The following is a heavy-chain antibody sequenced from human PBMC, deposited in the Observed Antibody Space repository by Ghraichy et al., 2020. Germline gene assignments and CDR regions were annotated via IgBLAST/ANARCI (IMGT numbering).Heavy chain of an antibody. V-gene: IGHV4-34*01. D-gene: IGHD1-26*01. CDR1: GGSFSGYY. Sequence: SETLSLTCAVYGGSFSGYYWSWIRQPPGKGLEWIGEINHSGSTNYNPSLKSRVTISVDTSKNQFSLKLSSVTAADTAVYYCARGRGVGARPTYFDYWGQGTLVTVSS. J-gene: IGHJ4*02. CDR2: INHSGST. CDR3: ARGRGVGARPTYFDY.